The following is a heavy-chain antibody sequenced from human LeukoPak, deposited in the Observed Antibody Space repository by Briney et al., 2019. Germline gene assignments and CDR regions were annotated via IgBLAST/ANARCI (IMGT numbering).Heavy chain of an antibody. Sequence: SETLSLTCTVSGGSISSGDYYWSWIRQPPGKGLEWIGYIYYSGSTYYNPSLKSRVTISVDTSKNQFSLKLSSVTAADTAVYYCARDPGEDCSSTSCYSWFDPWGQGTLVTVSS. J-gene: IGHJ5*02. CDR3: ARDPGEDCSSTSCYSWFDP. V-gene: IGHV4-30-4*01. CDR1: GGSISSGDYY. CDR2: IYYSGST. D-gene: IGHD2-2*01.